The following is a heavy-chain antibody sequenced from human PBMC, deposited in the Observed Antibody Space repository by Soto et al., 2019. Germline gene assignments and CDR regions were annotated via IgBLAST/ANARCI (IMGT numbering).Heavy chain of an antibody. V-gene: IGHV3-23*01. CDR3: AKGRSYYYYGVDV. Sequence: GGSLRLSCAASGFTFSSYAMSWVRQAPGKGLEWASAISGSGGSTYYVDSVKGRFTISRDNSKSTLYLQMNSLRAEDTALYYCAKGRSYYYYGVDVWGQGTTVTVSS. J-gene: IGHJ6*02. CDR2: ISGSGGST. CDR1: GFTFSSYA.